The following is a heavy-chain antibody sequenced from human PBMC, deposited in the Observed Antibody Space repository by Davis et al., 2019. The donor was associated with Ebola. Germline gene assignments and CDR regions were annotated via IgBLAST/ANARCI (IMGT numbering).Heavy chain of an antibody. V-gene: IGHV3-30*18. J-gene: IGHJ4*02. CDR3: AKGDSDYTFDY. CDR2: ISYDGSNK. CDR1: GFTFSDYG. Sequence: GESLKISCAASGFTFSDYGIHWVRQAPGKGLEWVAFISYDGSNKYYADSVKGRFTISRDNSKSALYLQMNSLRADDTAMYYRAKGDSDYTFDYWGQGSLVTVSS. D-gene: IGHD2-2*02.